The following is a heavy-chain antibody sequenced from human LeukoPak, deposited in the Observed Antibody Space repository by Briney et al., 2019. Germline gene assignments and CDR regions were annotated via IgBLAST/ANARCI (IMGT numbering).Heavy chain of an antibody. V-gene: IGHV2-5*02. D-gene: IGHD6-19*01. J-gene: IGHJ4*02. CDR3: ARANAVAGTIDY. CDR2: IYWDDDK. Sequence: SGPTLVKPTQTITLTCTFSGFSLSTSGVGVGWIRQPPGKALEWLALIYWDDDKRYSPSLNNRLTITRGTSKNQVVLTMTNMDPVDTGTYYCARANAVAGTIDYWGQGTLVTVSS. CDR1: GFSLSTSGVG.